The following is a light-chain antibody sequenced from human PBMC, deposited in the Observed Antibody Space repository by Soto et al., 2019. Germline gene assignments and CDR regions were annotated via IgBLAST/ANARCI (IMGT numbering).Light chain of an antibody. J-gene: IGKJ4*02. CDR2: LGS. CDR3: VKALQTLLT. Sequence: DIVMTQSPLSLPVTPGEPASISCRSSQSLLHSNGYNYLDWYLQKPGQSPQLLIYLGSNRASGVPDRFGGSGSGPDFTMKISRVEAEDVWVYYCVKALQTLLTFGGGTKVEIK. V-gene: IGKV2-28*01. CDR1: QSLLHSNGYNY.